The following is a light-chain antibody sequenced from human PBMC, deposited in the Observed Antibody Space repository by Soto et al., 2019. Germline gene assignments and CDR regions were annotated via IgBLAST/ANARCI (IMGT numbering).Light chain of an antibody. CDR3: QHYGSSPPLT. V-gene: IGKV3-20*01. Sequence: ENVLTQSPGTLALSPGERATLSCRATQSVTTNYLAWYQQKPGQAPRLLIYGASIRATGVPDRFSGSGSGTDFTLTINRLEPVDFAVYYCQHYGSSPPLTFGQGTKLEIK. CDR2: GAS. J-gene: IGKJ2*01. CDR1: QSVTTNY.